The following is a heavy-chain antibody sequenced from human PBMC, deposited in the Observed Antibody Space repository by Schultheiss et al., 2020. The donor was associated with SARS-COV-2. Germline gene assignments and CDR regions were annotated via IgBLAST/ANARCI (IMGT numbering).Heavy chain of an antibody. CDR3: ARTSYYYGMDV. CDR2: ISAYNGNT. J-gene: IGHJ6*02. Sequence: ASVKVSCKASGYTFTSYYMHWVRQAPGQGLEWMGWISAYNGNTNYAQKLQGRVTMTTDTSTSTAYMELRSLRSDDTAVYYCARTSYYYGMDVWGQGTTVTDSS. CDR1: GYTFTSYY. V-gene: IGHV1-18*04.